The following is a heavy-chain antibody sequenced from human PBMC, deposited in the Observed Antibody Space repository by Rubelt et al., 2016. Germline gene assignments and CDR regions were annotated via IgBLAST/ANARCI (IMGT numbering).Heavy chain of an antibody. D-gene: IGHD3-22*01. Sequence: QVQLVQSGAEVKKPGASVKVSCKASGYTFTSYAMHWVRQAPGQRLEWMGWINAGNGNTTYSQKFQGRVTITRDTAASTAYMELSSLRSEDTAVYYCAIATYYYDSSGYYPYWYFDLWGRGTLVTVSS. V-gene: IGHV1-3*01. CDR1: GYTFTSYA. CDR2: INAGNGNT. J-gene: IGHJ2*01. CDR3: AIATYYYDSSGYYPYWYFDL.